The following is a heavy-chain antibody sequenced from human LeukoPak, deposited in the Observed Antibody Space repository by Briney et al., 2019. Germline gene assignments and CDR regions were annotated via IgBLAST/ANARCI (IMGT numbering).Heavy chain of an antibody. CDR1: GFTFSSYE. D-gene: IGHD2-15*01. CDR3: AREAATNYYYYMDV. CDR2: FSSSGSYI. V-gene: IGHV3-21*01. J-gene: IGHJ6*03. Sequence: GGSLRLSCAASGFTFSSYEMNWVRQAPGKGLEWVSSFSSSGSYIYYADSVKGRFTISRDNSKNTLYLQMNSLRAEDTAVYYCAREAATNYYYYMDVWGKGTTVTVSS.